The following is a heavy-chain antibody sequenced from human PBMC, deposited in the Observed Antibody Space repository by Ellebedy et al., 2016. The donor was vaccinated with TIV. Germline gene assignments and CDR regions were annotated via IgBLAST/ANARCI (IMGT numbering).Heavy chain of an antibody. J-gene: IGHJ4*02. CDR1: GFTFSNYW. V-gene: IGHV3-74*01. CDR3: ARDKIEGPTHYDY. Sequence: GESLKISCAASGFTFSNYWMHWVRQPPGKGLVWVSRINGDGSTTTYADSVKGRFTISRDNAKNSLDLQMNSLRAEDTAVYYCARDKIEGPTHYDYWGQGILVTVSS. D-gene: IGHD1-26*01. CDR2: INGDGSTT.